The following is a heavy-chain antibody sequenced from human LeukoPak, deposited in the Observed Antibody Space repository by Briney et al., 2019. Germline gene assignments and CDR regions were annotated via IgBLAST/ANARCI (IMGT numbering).Heavy chain of an antibody. J-gene: IGHJ5*02. V-gene: IGHV3-74*01. CDR2: INSDGSST. D-gene: IGHD1-26*01. CDR1: GFTFSSYW. CDR3: VTVGMTSIWSYLRFDP. Sequence: PGGSLRLSCAASGFTFSSYWMHWVRQAPGKGLVWVSRINSDGSSTRYVDSVKGRFTISRDNAKNTLYLQMNSLRAEDTAVYYCVTVGMTSIWSYLRFDPRGQGTLVSVSS.